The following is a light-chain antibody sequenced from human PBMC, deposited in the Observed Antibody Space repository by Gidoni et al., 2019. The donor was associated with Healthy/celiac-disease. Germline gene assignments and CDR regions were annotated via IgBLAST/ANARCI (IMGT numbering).Light chain of an antibody. CDR2: DAS. J-gene: IGKJ4*01. CDR1: QSVSSY. V-gene: IGKV3-11*01. CDR3: QQRSNWPLT. Sequence: DILLTQSPATLSLSPGERATLSCRASQSVSSYLAWYQQKPGQAPRLLIFDASNRATGIPARFSGSGSGTDVTLTISSLEPEDFAVYYCQQRSNWPLTFGGGTKVEIK.